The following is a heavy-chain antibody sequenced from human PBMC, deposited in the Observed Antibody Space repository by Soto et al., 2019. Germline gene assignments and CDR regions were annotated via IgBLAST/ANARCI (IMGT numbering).Heavy chain of an antibody. CDR1: GGTFSSYA. D-gene: IGHD5-12*01. V-gene: IGHV1-69*06. CDR2: IIPIFGTA. Sequence: VKVSCKASGGTFSSYAISWVRQAPGQGLEWMGGIIPIFGTANYAQKFQGRVTITADKSTSTAYMELSSLRSEDTAVYYCARGRHGYNLGHYYYGMDVWGQGTTVTVYS. CDR3: ARGRHGYNLGHYYYGMDV. J-gene: IGHJ6*02.